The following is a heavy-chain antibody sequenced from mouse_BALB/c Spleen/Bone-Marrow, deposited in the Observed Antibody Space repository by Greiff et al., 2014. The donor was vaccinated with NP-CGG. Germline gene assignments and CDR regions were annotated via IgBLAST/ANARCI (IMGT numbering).Heavy chain of an antibody. CDR2: IDPANGNT. D-gene: IGHD2-4*01. V-gene: IGHV14-3*02. CDR3: ARGYYDYVYAMDY. Sequence: EVQGVESGAELVKPGASVKLSCTASGFNIKDTYMHWVKQRPEQGLEWIGRIDPANGNTKYDPKFQGKATITADTSSNTAYLQLSSLTSEDTAVYYCARGYYDYVYAMDYRGQGTSVTVSS. J-gene: IGHJ4*01. CDR1: GFNIKDTY.